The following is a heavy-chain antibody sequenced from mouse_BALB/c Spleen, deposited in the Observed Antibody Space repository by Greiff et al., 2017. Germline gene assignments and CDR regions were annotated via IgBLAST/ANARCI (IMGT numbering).Heavy chain of an antibody. CDR1: GFSLTGYG. CDR2: IWGDGST. J-gene: IGHJ4*01. CDR3: ARDNLYRFYAMDY. Sequence: QVTLKESGPGLVAPSQSLSITCTVSGFSLTGYGVNWVRQPPGKGLEWLGMIWGDGSTDYNSALKSRLSISKDNSKSQVFLKMNSLQTDDTARYYCARDNLYRFYAMDYWGQGTSVTVSS. V-gene: IGHV2-6-7*01. D-gene: IGHD2-14*01.